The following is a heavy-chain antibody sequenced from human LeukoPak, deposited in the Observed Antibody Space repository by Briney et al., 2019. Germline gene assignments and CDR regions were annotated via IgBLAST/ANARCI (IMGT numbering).Heavy chain of an antibody. CDR2: INGDGRNI. D-gene: IGHD5-24*01. CDR3: AKDSPLEMATIIVGRSDY. V-gene: IGHV3-74*01. Sequence: GSLRLSCVASGFTFSSYWMHWVRQDPRKGLVWVSRINGDGRNINYADSVRGRFTISRDNAKNTLYLQMNSLRAEDTAVYYCAKDSPLEMATIIVGRSDYWGQGTLVTVSS. J-gene: IGHJ4*02. CDR1: GFTFSSYW.